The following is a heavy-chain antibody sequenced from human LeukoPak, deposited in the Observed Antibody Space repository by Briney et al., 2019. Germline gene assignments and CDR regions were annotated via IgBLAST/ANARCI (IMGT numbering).Heavy chain of an antibody. CDR1: GASISTYY. J-gene: IGHJ4*02. CDR3: ARVDGSGSHFDY. D-gene: IGHD3-10*01. CDR2: IYYSGST. Sequence: PSETLSLTCAVSGASISTYYWSWIRQPPGKGLEWIGYIYYSGSTNYNPSLKSRVTISVDTSKNQFSLKLSSVTAADTAVYYCARVDGSGSHFDYWGQGTLVTVSS. V-gene: IGHV4-59*01.